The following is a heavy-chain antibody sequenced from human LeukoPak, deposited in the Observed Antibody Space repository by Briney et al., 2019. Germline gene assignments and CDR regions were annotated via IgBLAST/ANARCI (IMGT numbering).Heavy chain of an antibody. J-gene: IGHJ4*02. CDR1: GFTFSSYA. V-gene: IGHV3-23*01. CDR2: ISGSGGST. CDR3: AKGNIVVVVAAREYYFDY. Sequence: GGSLRLSCAASGFTFSSYAMSWVRQAPGKGLEWVSAISGSGGSTYYADSAKGRFTISRDNSKNTLYLQMNSLRAEDTAVYYCAKGNIVVVVAAREYYFDYWGQGTLVTVSS. D-gene: IGHD2-15*01.